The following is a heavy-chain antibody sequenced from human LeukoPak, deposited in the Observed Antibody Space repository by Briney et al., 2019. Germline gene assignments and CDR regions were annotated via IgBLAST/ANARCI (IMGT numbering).Heavy chain of an antibody. CDR3: AGEEDLRELRGGREFFQY. D-gene: IGHD3-10*01. CDR1: GFTFSFYG. CDR2: VWYDGSNK. Sequence: AGGSLRLSCAASGFTFSFYGMHWVRQAPGKGLEWVAVVWYDGSNKYYADSVKGRFTISRDNSKNTVYLQMNSLRVEDAAVYYSAGEEDLRELRGGREFFQYWGQGTLVTVSS. J-gene: IGHJ1*01. V-gene: IGHV3-33*01.